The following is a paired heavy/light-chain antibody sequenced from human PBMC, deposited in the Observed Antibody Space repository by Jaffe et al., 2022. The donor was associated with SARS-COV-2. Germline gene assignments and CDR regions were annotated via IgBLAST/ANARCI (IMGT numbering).Heavy chain of an antibody. V-gene: IGHV3-33*01. CDR3: ARGRTEFMITFGGVKQYPPYNWFDP. J-gene: IGHJ5*02. CDR2: IWYDGSNK. D-gene: IGHD3-16*01. CDR1: GFTFSSYG. Sequence: QVQLVESGGGVVQPGRSLRLSCAASGFTFSSYGMHWVRQAPGKGLEWVAVIWYDGSNKYYADSVKGRFTISRDNSKNTLYLQMNSLRAEDTAVYYCARGRTEFMITFGGVKQYPPYNWFDPWGQGTLVTVSS.
Light chain of an antibody. CDR2: AAS. V-gene: IGKV1-39*01. J-gene: IGKJ5*01. CDR1: QSISSY. CDR3: QQSYSTPRIT. Sequence: DIQMTQSPSSLSASVGDRVTITCRASQSISSYLNWYQQKPGKAPKLLIYAASSLQSGVPSRFSGSGSGTDFTLTISSLQPEDFATYYCQQSYSTPRITFGQGTRLEIK.